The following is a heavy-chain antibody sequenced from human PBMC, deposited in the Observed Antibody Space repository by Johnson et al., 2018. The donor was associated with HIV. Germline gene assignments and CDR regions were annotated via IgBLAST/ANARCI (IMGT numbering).Heavy chain of an antibody. CDR1: GFTFGGEW. J-gene: IGHJ3*02. Sequence: VQLVESGGGLVQPGGSLRLSCVASGFTFGGEWMHWVRQAPGQGLVWVSRIKTDGRNTAYAASVKGRFHISRDKAKNSLYLQMNSLRAEDTAVYYCARDCSYGSNDAFDIWGQGTMVTVSS. D-gene: IGHD5-18*01. CDR3: ARDCSYGSNDAFDI. V-gene: IGHV3-74*01. CDR2: IKTDGRNT.